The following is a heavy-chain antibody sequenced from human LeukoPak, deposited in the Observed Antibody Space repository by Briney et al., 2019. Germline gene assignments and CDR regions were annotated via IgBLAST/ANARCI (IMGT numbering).Heavy chain of an antibody. CDR2: ISGSGGST. V-gene: IGHV3-23*01. CDR3: AKAVVVTAARHFDY. Sequence: PGGSLRLSCAASGFTFSRFGMHWVRQAPGKGLEWVSAISGSGGSTYYADSVKGRFTISRDNSKNTLYLQMNSLRAEDTAVYYCAKAVVVTAARHFDYWGQGTLVTVSS. CDR1: GFTFSRFG. D-gene: IGHD2-21*02. J-gene: IGHJ4*02.